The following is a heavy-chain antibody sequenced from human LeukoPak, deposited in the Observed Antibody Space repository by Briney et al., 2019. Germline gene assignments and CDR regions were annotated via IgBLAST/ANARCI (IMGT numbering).Heavy chain of an antibody. CDR2: INHSGST. CDR3: ARTGYSGYDFDY. CDR1: GGSFSGYY. J-gene: IGHJ4*02. D-gene: IGHD5-12*01. Sequence: SETLSLTCAVYGGSFSGYYWSWIRQPPGKGLEWIGEINHSGSTNYNPSLKSRVTISVDTSKNQFSLKLSSVTAADTAVYYCARTGYSGYDFDYWGQGILVTVSS. V-gene: IGHV4-34*01.